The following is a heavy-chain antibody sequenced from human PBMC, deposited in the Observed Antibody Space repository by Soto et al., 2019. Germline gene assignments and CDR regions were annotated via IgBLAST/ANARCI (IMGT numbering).Heavy chain of an antibody. CDR1: GYTFTNYN. Sequence: QVQLVQSGAEEKEPGASVKVSCKTSGYTFTNYNMHWVRQAPGQGLEWMGWISIGNGNTNYPQKFQGRFTITRDTSASTSYMELSSLRSEDTAVYYCARESKYSGSYYYEFWGQGTLVTVSS. CDR2: ISIGNGNT. J-gene: IGHJ4*02. D-gene: IGHD1-26*01. V-gene: IGHV1-3*05. CDR3: ARESKYSGSYYYEF.